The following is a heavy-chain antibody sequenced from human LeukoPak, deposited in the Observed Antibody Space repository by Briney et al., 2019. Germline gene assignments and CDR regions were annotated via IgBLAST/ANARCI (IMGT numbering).Heavy chain of an antibody. D-gene: IGHD1-7*01. Sequence: SETLSLTCAVYGGSFSGYYWSWIRQPPGKELEWIGEINHSGSTNYNPSLKSRVTMSLDTSKNQFSLTLTSVTAADTAIYYCARRATSGNYQMLHFDSWGQGILVTVSS. CDR3: ARRATSGNYQMLHFDS. CDR1: GGSFSGYY. CDR2: INHSGST. V-gene: IGHV4-34*01. J-gene: IGHJ4*01.